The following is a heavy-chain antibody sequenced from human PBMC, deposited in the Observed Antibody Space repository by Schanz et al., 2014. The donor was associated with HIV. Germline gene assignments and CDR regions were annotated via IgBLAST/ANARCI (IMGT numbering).Heavy chain of an antibody. V-gene: IGHV1-69*01. D-gene: IGHD6-6*01. CDR2: IIPIFGTA. CDR3: ARGLGDSSSSEPFDI. J-gene: IGHJ3*02. CDR1: GDTFRRYS. Sequence: QVQLVQSGAEVKKPGSSVKVSCTASGDTFRRYSIHWVRQGPGQGLEWMGGIIPIFGTANYAQKFQGRVTITADESTSTAYMELRSLRSEDTAVYYCARGLGDSSSSEPFDIWGQGTKVTVSS.